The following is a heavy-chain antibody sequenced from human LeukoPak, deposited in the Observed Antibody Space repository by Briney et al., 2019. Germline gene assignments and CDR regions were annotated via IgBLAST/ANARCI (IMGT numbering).Heavy chain of an antibody. CDR2: ISWNSGSI. V-gene: IGHV3-9*03. D-gene: IGHD6-6*01. J-gene: IGHJ4*02. Sequence: GGSLRLSCAASGFTFDDYAMHWVRQAPGKGLEWVSGISWNSGSIGYADSVKGRFTISRDNAKNSLYLQMNSLRAEDMALYYCAKTARRSSSSPLDYWGQETLVTVSS. CDR1: GFTFDDYA. CDR3: AKTARRSSSSPLDY.